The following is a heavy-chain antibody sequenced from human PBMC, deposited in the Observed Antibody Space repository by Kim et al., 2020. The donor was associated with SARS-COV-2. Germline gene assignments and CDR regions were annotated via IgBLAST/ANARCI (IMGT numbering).Heavy chain of an antibody. V-gene: IGHV4-59*08. CDR2: MYNSERS. D-gene: IGHD5-18*01. Sequence: SETLSLTCTVSGGSISSYYWSWIRQPPGKGLEWVGYMYNSERSNYNPSPKSRVTMSIDTSKNQFSLNLDSVTAADTAVYYCARHMVTPSDVFDIWRQGALVTVPS. CDR1: GGSISSYY. J-gene: IGHJ3*02. CDR3: ARHMVTPSDVFDI.